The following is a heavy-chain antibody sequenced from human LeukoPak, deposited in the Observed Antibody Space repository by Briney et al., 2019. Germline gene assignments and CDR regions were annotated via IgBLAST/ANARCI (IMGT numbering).Heavy chain of an antibody. Sequence: PSETLSLTCTVSGVSVSSGNYYWSWIRQPPGKGLEWIGYVYKSGGTNYNPSLKGRVTISVDTSKNQFSLKLGSVTTADTAVYYCARVNPWELPDYWGQGTLVTVSS. CDR1: GVSVSSGNYY. CDR3: ARVNPWELPDY. D-gene: IGHD1-26*01. V-gene: IGHV4-61*01. CDR2: VYKSGGT. J-gene: IGHJ4*02.